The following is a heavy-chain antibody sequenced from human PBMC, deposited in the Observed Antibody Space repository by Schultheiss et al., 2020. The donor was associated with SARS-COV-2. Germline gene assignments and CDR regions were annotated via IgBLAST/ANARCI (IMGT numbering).Heavy chain of an antibody. CDR1: GFTFSSYW. CDR3: ARDLSIAEDV. Sequence: GESLKISCAASGFTFSSYWMHWVRQAPGKGLVWVAVISYDGSNKYYADSVKGRFTISRDNSKNTPYLQMNSLRAEDTAVYYCARDLSIAEDVWGQGTTVTVSS. J-gene: IGHJ6*02. D-gene: IGHD2/OR15-2a*01. CDR2: ISYDGSNK. V-gene: IGHV3-30*03.